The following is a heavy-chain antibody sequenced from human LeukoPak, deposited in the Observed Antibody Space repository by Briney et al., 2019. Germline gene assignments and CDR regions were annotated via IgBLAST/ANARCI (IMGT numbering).Heavy chain of an antibody. D-gene: IGHD3-3*01. CDR2: INHSGST. CDR3: ARLESGYYYHYFDY. Sequence: SETLSLTCAVYGGSFSGYYWSWIRQPPGKGLEWIGEINHSGSTNYNPSLKSRVTISVDTPKNQFSLKLSSVTAADTAVYYCARLESGYYYHYFDYWGQGTLVTVSS. V-gene: IGHV4-34*01. CDR1: GGSFSGYY. J-gene: IGHJ4*02.